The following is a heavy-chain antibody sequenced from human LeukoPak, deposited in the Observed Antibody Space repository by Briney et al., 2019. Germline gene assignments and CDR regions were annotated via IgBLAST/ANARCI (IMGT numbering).Heavy chain of an antibody. CDR3: VRDGVGAPPFDY. CDR2: IKGDGSST. Sequence: GGSLRLSCAASGFTFSSNWMHWVRQAPGKGLVWVSRIKGDGSSTSYADSVKGRFTISRDNAKNTPFLQMNSLRAEDTAVYYCVRDGVGAPPFDYWGQGALVTVSS. V-gene: IGHV3-74*01. J-gene: IGHJ4*02. CDR1: GFTFSSNW. D-gene: IGHD1-26*01.